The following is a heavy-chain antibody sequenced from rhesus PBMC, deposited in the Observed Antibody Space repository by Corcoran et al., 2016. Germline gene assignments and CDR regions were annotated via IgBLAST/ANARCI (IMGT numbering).Heavy chain of an antibody. CDR2: IYGSGRST. J-gene: IGHJ5-1*01. V-gene: IGHV4-106*01. CDR3: ARDQRYGNSHRFDV. CDR1: GGSISDSYY. Sequence: QVQLQESGPGLVKPSETLSLTCAVSGGSISDSYYWSWIRQPPGKGLEWIGYIYGSGRSTSFNPSLKSRVTISTDTSKNQFSLKLSSVTAAATAVYYCARDQRYGNSHRFDVWGPGVLVTVSS. D-gene: IGHD4-35*01.